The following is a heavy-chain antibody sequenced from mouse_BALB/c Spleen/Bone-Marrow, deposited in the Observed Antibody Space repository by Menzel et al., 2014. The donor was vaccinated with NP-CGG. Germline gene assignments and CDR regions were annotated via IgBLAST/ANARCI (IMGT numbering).Heavy chain of an antibody. Sequence: VQLQQSGPELVKPGASVKVSCKASGYAFTNYNMNWVKQSHGKSLEWIGYIDPYSGGTNYNRKLRGKATLTVDKSSSTAYMHLNSLTSEDSAVYYCSRGVLAYFDYWGQGTTLTVSS. V-gene: IGHV1S135*01. CDR3: SRGVLAYFDY. CDR1: GYAFTNYN. J-gene: IGHJ2*01. CDR2: IDPYSGGT. D-gene: IGHD2-14*01.